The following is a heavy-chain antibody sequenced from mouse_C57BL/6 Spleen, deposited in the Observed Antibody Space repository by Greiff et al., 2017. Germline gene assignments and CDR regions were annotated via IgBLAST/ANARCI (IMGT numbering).Heavy chain of an antibody. D-gene: IGHD2-1*01. Sequence: EVQLKESGAELVRPGASVKLSCTASGFNIKDDYMHWVKQRPEQGLEWIGWIDPENGDTEYASKFQGKATITADTSSNTAYLQLSSLTSEDTAVYYCTLIYYGNPEGAYWGQGTLVTVSA. CDR3: TLIYYGNPEGAY. J-gene: IGHJ3*01. CDR2: IDPENGDT. V-gene: IGHV14-4*01. CDR1: GFNIKDDY.